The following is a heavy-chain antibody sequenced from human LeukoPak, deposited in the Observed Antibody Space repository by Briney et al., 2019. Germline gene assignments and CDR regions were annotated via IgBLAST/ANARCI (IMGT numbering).Heavy chain of an antibody. V-gene: IGHV3-15*01. J-gene: IGHJ6*03. CDR3: TTDQPYDILTGDYFPHYYYMDV. CDR2: IKSKTDGGTT. D-gene: IGHD3-9*01. Sequence: SWIRQPAGKGLEWIGRIKSKTDGGTTDYAAPVKGRFTISRDDSKNTLYLQMNSLKTEDTAVYYCTTDQPYDILTGDYFPHYYYMDVWGKGTTVTVSS.